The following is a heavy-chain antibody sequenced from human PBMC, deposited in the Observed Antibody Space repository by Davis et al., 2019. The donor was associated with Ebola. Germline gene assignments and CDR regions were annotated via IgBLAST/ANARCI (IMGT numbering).Heavy chain of an antibody. CDR3: ARDRYDILTGYHYYYYGMDV. D-gene: IGHD3-9*01. CDR1: GFTFSSYW. CDR2: IKQDGSEK. Sequence: PGGSLRLSCAASGFTFSSYWMSWVRQAPGKGLEWVANIKQDGSEKYYVDSVKGRFTISRDNAKNSLYLQMNSLRAEDTAVYYCARDRYDILTGYHYYYYGMDVWGQGTTVTVSS. V-gene: IGHV3-7*01. J-gene: IGHJ6*02.